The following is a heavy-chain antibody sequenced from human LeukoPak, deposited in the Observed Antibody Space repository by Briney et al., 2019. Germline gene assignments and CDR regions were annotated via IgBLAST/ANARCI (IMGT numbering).Heavy chain of an antibody. CDR2: IRSDGYHT. D-gene: IGHD1-26*01. J-gene: IGHJ4*02. CDR3: AKPSGSGVDY. CDR1: GFVFDDYD. V-gene: IGHV3-30*02. Sequence: SGGSLRLSCSASGFVFDDYDMHWVHQAPGKGLEWVAFIRSDGYHTYYTDSVKGRFIITRDNFKNTLYLQMNSLRLEDMAVYYCAKPSGSGVDYWGRGTRVTVSS.